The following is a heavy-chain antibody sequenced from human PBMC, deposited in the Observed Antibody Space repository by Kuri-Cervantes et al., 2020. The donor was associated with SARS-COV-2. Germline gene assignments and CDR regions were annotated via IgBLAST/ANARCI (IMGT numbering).Heavy chain of an antibody. J-gene: IGHJ6*02. V-gene: IGHV3-21*01. CDR3: ERETRGYYEELRVMDV. CDR1: GFTFTSYS. D-gene: IGHD3-3*01. CDR2: ISGSSNYI. Sequence: GESLKISCAASGFTFTSYSINWVRQAPGKGLEWVASISGSSNYIYYADSLKGRFTISRANAKNALFLQMNGLGAEDTAVYYCERETRGYYEELRVMDVWGQGTTVTVSS.